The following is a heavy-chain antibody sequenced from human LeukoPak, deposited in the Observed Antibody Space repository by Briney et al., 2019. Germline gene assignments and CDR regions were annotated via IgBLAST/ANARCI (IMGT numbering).Heavy chain of an antibody. CDR1: GYTFTSYG. CDR3: ARDGGGYCSSTSCYPNWFDP. D-gene: IGHD2-2*01. Sequence: AASVKVSCKASGYTFTSYGISWVRQAPGQGLEWMGIINPSGGSTSYAQKFQGRVTMTRDMSTSTVYMELSSLRSEDTAVYYCARDGGGYCSSTSCYPNWFDPWGQGTLVTVSS. J-gene: IGHJ5*02. CDR2: INPSGGST. V-gene: IGHV1-46*01.